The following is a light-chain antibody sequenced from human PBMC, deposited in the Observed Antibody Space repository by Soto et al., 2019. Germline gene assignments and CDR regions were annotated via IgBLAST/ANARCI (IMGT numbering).Light chain of an antibody. CDR3: QHYTNWPLT. CDR1: HDVSSR. CDR2: DAS. J-gene: IGKJ4*01. Sequence: IVMTQSPVTLSVSPGERATLSCRASHDVSSRLAWYQQKPGQAPRLLIYDASTRATGLPARFSGSGSGTEFTLTISSLQSEDFAVYYCQHYTNWPLTFGGGTKVDIK. V-gene: IGKV3-15*01.